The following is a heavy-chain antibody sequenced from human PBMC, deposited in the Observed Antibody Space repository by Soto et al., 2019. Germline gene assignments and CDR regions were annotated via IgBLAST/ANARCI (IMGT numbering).Heavy chain of an antibody. CDR3: AKDIWMAVAGTCY. D-gene: IGHD6-19*01. CDR1: GFPFSIYA. J-gene: IGHJ4*02. Sequence: PGGSLRLSCAASGFPFSIYAMSWVRQAPGKGLEWVSAISGNGRNTYYAGSVKGRFTISRDNSKNTLYLQMNSLRAEDTAVYYCAKDIWMAVAGTCYWGQGTLVTVSS. CDR2: ISGNGRNT. V-gene: IGHV3-23*01.